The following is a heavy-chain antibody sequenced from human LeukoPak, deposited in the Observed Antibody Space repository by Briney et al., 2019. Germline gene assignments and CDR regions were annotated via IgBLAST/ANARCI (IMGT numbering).Heavy chain of an antibody. D-gene: IGHD5-18*01. CDR2: INSDGSST. V-gene: IGHV3-74*01. CDR3: ARDRGYGYLFDY. Sequence: PGGSLRLSCAASGFXFSSYWMHWVRQAPGKGLVWVSRINSDGSSTSYADSVKGRFTISRDNAKNTLYLQMNSLRAEDTAVYYCARDRGYGYLFDYWGQGTLVTVSS. CDR1: GFXFSSYW. J-gene: IGHJ4*02.